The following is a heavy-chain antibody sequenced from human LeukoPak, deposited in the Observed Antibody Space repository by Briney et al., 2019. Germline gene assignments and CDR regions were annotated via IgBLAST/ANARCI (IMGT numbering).Heavy chain of an antibody. CDR1: GGSISSYY. D-gene: IGHD3-3*01. V-gene: IGHV4-59*01. CDR2: IYYSGST. CDR3: ARSEWLIPPYFDY. J-gene: IGHJ4*02. Sequence: SETLSLTCTVSGGSISSYYRSWIRQPPGKGLEWIGYIYYSGSTNYNPSLKSRVTISVDTSKNQFSLKLSSVTAADTAVYYCARSEWLIPPYFDYWGQGTLVTVSS.